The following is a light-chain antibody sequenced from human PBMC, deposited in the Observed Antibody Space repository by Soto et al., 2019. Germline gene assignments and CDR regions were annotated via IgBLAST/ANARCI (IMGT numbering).Light chain of an antibody. CDR3: QQYGSSPPIT. V-gene: IGKV3-20*01. Sequence: IRLTQSPATLSLSPGERATLSCRASQSVSSSYLAWYQQKPGQAPRLLIYGASSRATGIPDRFSGSGSGTDFTLTISRLEPEDFAVYYCQQYGSSPPITCGQGTRLRL. J-gene: IGKJ5*01. CDR2: GAS. CDR1: QSVSSSY.